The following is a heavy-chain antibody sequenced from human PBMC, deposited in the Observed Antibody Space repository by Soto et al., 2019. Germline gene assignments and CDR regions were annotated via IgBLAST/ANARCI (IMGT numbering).Heavy chain of an antibody. CDR3: AKARRGGDYTYYYSGMDV. D-gene: IGHD4-4*01. Sequence: GGSLRHSCAASGVTFSSYGMHWVRQAPGKGLEWVAVISYDGSNKYYADSVKGRFTISRDNSKNTLYLQMNSLRAEDTAVYYCAKARRGGDYTYYYSGMDVWGQGTTVTVS. J-gene: IGHJ6*02. CDR1: GVTFSSYG. V-gene: IGHV3-30*18. CDR2: ISYDGSNK.